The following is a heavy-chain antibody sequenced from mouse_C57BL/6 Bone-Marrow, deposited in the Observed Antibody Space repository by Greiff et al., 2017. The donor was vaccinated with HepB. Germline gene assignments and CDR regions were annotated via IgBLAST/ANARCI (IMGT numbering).Heavy chain of an antibody. CDR2: IDPSDSYT. V-gene: IGHV1-69*01. J-gene: IGHJ1*03. CDR1: GYTFTSYW. Sequence: VKLQQPGAELVMPGASVKLSCKASGYTFTSYWMHWVKQRPGQGLEWIGEIDPSDSYTNYNQKFKGKSTLTVDKSSSTAYMQLSSLTSEDSAVYYCARYSLGFDVWGTGTTVTVSS. D-gene: IGHD4-1*01. CDR3: ARYSLGFDV.